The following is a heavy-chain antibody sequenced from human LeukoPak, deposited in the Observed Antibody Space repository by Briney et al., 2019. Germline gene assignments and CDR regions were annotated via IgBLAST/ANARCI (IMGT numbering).Heavy chain of an antibody. J-gene: IGHJ4*02. CDR3: ASGAPIPSEKYYFDY. CDR2: ISYDGSEK. V-gene: IGHV3-30*11. Sequence: GGSLRLSCTASGFTFRSYAMHWVRQAPGKGLEWVAVISYDGSEKYYADSVRGRFTISRDNSKNTVFVQMNSLRGEDTAVYYCASGAPIPSEKYYFDYWGQGTLVTVSS. D-gene: IGHD1-26*01. CDR1: GFTFRSYA.